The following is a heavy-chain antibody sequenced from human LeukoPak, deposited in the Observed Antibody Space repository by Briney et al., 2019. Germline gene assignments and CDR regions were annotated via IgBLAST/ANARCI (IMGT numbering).Heavy chain of an antibody. J-gene: IGHJ5*02. D-gene: IGHD3-10*01. V-gene: IGHV4-4*07. CDR3: ARGFGSGTSPIDL. CDR2: IYATDLT. CDR1: GRSIRSAY. Sequence: PSETLSLTCTVSGRSIRSAYWNWIRQSAGKGLEWIGRIYATDLTNYNPSLKSRVTLSVDMSKNELSLTLKSVTAADTAVYYCARGFGSGTSPIDLWGKGALVTVSS.